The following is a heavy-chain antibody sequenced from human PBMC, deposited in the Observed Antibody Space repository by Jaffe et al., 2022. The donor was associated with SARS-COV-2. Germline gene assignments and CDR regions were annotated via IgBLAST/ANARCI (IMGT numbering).Heavy chain of an antibody. J-gene: IGHJ5*02. D-gene: IGHD3-10*01. CDR3: ARGRTKFYYGRGEGGSLEERHLNWFDP. CDR1: GGSFSHYY. CDR2: INHSGST. Sequence: QVELKQWGAGLLKPSETLSLTCAVYGGSFSHYYWTWIRQSPGKGLEWIGDINHSGSTNYNPSLKSRVTISVDTSKNQFSLRLSSVTAADTAVFYCARGRTKFYYGRGEGGSLEERHLNWFDPWGQGTLVTVSS. V-gene: IGHV4-34*01.